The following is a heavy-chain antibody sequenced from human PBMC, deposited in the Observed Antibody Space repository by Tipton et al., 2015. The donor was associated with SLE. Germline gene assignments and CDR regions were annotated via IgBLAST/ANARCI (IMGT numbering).Heavy chain of an antibody. J-gene: IGHJ5*02. CDR3: ARDIGGPEDWFDP. CDR1: GGSISSGGYY. Sequence: TLSLTCTVSGGSISSGGYYWSWIRQHPGKGLEWIGYIYYSGSTYYNPSLKSRVTISVDTSKNQFSLKLSSVTAADTAVYYCARDIGGPEDWFDPWGQGTLVTVSS. V-gene: IGHV4-31*03. D-gene: IGHD3-16*01. CDR2: IYYSGST.